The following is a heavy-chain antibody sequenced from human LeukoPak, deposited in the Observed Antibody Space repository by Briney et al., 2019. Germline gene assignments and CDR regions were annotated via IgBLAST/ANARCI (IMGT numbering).Heavy chain of an antibody. J-gene: IGHJ4*02. CDR1: GYTFTVYY. CDR2: INPNSGGT. D-gene: IGHD3-22*01. V-gene: IGHV1-2*04. Sequence: ASVKVSCKASGYTFTVYYMHWVRQAPGQGLEWMGWINPNSGGTNYAQKFQGWVTMTRDTSISTAYMELSRLRSDDTAVYYCARATRKYYYDSSGYYGGYYFDYWGQGTLVTVSS. CDR3: ARATRKYYYDSSGYYGGYYFDY.